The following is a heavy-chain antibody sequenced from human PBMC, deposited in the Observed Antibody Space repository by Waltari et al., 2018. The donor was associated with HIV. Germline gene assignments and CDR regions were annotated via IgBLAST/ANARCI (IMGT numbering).Heavy chain of an antibody. CDR2: VYWDDDK. D-gene: IGHD2-21*01. Sequence: QITLTESGPTLVKPTQPLTLTCSFSGFSLTSYGMGVGWIRQSPGKAPEWLAPVYWDDDKRDTPSLKNRLTITKDTSKNQVVLSMTNMDPVDTGAYYCALNGGIGTKYFDSWGQGTLVTVSS. J-gene: IGHJ4*02. CDR1: GFSLTSYGMG. CDR3: ALNGGIGTKYFDS. V-gene: IGHV2-5*02.